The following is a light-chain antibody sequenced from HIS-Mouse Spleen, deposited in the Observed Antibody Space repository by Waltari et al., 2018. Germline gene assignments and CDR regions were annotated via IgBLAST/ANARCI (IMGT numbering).Light chain of an antibody. J-gene: IGLJ3*02. CDR2: EGS. CDR3: CSYAGSSTWV. V-gene: IGLV2-23*01. Sequence: QSALTQPASVSGSPGQSITISCTGTSSDVGSHNLVSWYQQHPGKAPKRRIYEGSKRPSGVSNRFSGSKSGNTASLTISGLQAEDEADYYCCSYAGSSTWVFGGGTKLTVL. CDR1: SSDVGSHNL.